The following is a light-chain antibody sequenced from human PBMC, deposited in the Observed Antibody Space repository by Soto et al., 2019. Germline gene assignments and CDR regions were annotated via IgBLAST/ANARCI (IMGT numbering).Light chain of an antibody. V-gene: IGLV3-21*04. Sequence: SYELTQPPSVSVAPGKTARISCGGNNIGSKSVHWYQRKPGQAPVLVIYSDPDLPSGIPERFSGSNSGNTATLTISRVEAGDEADYYCQVGDSSSAHVVFGGGTKLTVL. CDR2: SDP. CDR3: QVGDSSSAHVV. J-gene: IGLJ2*01. CDR1: NIGSKS.